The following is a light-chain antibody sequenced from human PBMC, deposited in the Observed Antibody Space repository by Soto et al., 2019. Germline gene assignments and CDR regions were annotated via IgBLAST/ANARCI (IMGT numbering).Light chain of an antibody. CDR1: QGINNY. V-gene: IGKV1-27*01. CDR3: QKYDSAPLT. J-gene: IGKJ1*01. CDR2: AAR. Sequence: DIQMTQSPSSLSASVGDRVTITCRASQGINNYLAWYQQQPGKVPKLLIYAARILQSGVPSRFSGSGSGTDFTLTISGLQSEDVATYFCQKYDSAPLTFGQGTKVDIK.